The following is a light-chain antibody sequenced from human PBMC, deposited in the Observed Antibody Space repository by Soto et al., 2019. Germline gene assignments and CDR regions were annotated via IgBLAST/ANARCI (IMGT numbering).Light chain of an antibody. CDR2: AAS. V-gene: IGKV1-39*01. J-gene: IGKJ1*01. CDR1: QNITNY. Sequence: DIQMTQSPSSLSATVGDRFTITCRASQNITNYLNWYLHKPGKSPELLIYAASNVQPGVPSRFSGSGSATDFTLTINSLQPEDFATYYCQQRYDTSRETFGQGTKVDIK. CDR3: QQRYDTSRET.